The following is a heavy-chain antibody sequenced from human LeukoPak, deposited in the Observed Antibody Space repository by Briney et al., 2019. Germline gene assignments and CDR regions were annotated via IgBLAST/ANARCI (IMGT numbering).Heavy chain of an antibody. D-gene: IGHD3-10*01. V-gene: IGHV4-39*01. CDR1: GGSISSSSYY. J-gene: IGHJ4*02. CDR2: VYNSGPT. CDR3: ARRYGSGSYRPDY. Sequence: SETRSLTCTVSGGSISSSSYYWGWIRQPPGKGLEWIGSVYNSGPTYYNPSLKSRVTISVDTSKNQFSLKLSSVTAADTAVYYCARRYGSGSYRPDYWGQGTLVTVSS.